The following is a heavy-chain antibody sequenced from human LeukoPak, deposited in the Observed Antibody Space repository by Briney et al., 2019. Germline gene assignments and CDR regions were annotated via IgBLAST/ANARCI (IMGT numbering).Heavy chain of an antibody. V-gene: IGHV4-61*02. CDR1: GGSISSSSYY. CDR3: ARDDYYYDSSGYYYGLYYYYMDV. D-gene: IGHD3-22*01. J-gene: IGHJ6*03. Sequence: PSETLSLTCTVSGGSISSSSYYWSWIRQPAGKGLEWIGRIYTSGSTNYNPSLKSRVTMSVDTSKNQFSLKLSSVTAADTAVYYCARDDYYYDSSGYYYGLYYYYMDVWGKGTTVTISS. CDR2: IYTSGST.